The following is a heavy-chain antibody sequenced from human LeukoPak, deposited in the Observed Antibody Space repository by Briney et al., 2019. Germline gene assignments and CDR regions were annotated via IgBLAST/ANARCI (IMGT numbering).Heavy chain of an antibody. J-gene: IGHJ4*02. CDR1: GFTFSNAW. Sequence: AGGSLRLSCAASGFTFSNAWMNWVRQAPGKGLEWVGFIRSKAYGGTTEYAASVKGRFTISRDDSKSIAYLQMNSLKTEDTAVYYCTRAPKITIFGVVIILFDYWGQGTLVTVSS. CDR3: TRAPKITIFGVVIILFDY. V-gene: IGHV3-49*04. CDR2: IRSKAYGGTT. D-gene: IGHD3-3*01.